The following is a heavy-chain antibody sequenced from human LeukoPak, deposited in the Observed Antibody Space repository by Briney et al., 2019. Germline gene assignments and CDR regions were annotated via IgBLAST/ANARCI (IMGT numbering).Heavy chain of an antibody. V-gene: IGHV1-8*03. CDR2: MNPNSGNT. Sequence: ASVKVSCKASGYTFTSYDINWVRQATGQGLEWMGWMNPNSGNTGYAQKFQGRVTITRNTSISTAYMELSSLRSEDTAVYYCARGGDFGHYYYYMDVWGKGTTVTVSS. J-gene: IGHJ6*03. CDR3: ARGGDFGHYYYYMDV. D-gene: IGHD3-10*01. CDR1: GYTFTSYD.